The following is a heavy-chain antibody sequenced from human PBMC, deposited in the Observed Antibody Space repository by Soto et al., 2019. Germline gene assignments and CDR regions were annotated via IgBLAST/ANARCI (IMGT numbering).Heavy chain of an antibody. D-gene: IGHD2-2*01. Sequence: SETLSLTCTVSGGSISSGDYSWSWIRQPPGKGLEWIGYIYYSGSAYYNPSLKSRVTISVDTSKNQFSLKPSSVTAADTAVYYCARDSSTSPNWFDPWGQGTLVTVSS. CDR1: GGSISSGDYS. V-gene: IGHV4-30-4*01. CDR3: ARDSSTSPNWFDP. J-gene: IGHJ5*02. CDR2: IYYSGSA.